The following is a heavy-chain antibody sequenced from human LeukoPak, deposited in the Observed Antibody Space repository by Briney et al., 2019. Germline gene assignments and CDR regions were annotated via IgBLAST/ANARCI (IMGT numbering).Heavy chain of an antibody. CDR1: GFTFSSYA. V-gene: IGHV3-64D*06. D-gene: IGHD6-19*01. J-gene: IGHJ6*02. CDR3: VKAPSSSGWYLVHYYYGMDV. CDR2: ICSNGGST. Sequence: PGGSLRLSCSASGFTFSSYAMHWVRQAPGKGLEYVSAICSNGGSTYYADSVKGRFTISRDNSKNTLYLQMSSLRAEDTAVYYCVKAPSSSGWYLVHYYYGMDVWGQGTTVTVSS.